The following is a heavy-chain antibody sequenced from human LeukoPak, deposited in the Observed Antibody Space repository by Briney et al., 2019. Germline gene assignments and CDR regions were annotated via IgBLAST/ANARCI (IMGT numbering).Heavy chain of an antibody. CDR1: GFTFSSYS. Sequence: PGGFLRLSCAASGFTFSSYSMNWVRRAPGKGLEWVSSISSSSSYIYYADSVKGRFTISRDNAKNSLYLQMNSLRAEDTAVYYCARGGLTGYYFDYWGQGTLVTVSS. V-gene: IGHV3-21*01. D-gene: IGHD3-9*01. CDR2: ISSSSSYI. CDR3: ARGGLTGYYFDY. J-gene: IGHJ4*02.